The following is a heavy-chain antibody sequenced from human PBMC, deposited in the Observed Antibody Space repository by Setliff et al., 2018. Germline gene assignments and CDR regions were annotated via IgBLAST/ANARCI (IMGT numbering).Heavy chain of an antibody. V-gene: IGHV3-7*01. Sequence: GGSLRLSCVASGFTISNYWMAWVRQAPGKGLEWVADIRQDGTNKYYVDSVKGRFTISRDNAKSRATISVDTSKSQFSLNLSNVTAADTAVYYCASGLEFDYWGPGSLVTVSS. J-gene: IGHJ4*01. CDR2: IRQDGTNK. CDR1: GFTISNYW. CDR3: VTAADTAVYYCASGLEFDY. D-gene: IGHD3-10*01.